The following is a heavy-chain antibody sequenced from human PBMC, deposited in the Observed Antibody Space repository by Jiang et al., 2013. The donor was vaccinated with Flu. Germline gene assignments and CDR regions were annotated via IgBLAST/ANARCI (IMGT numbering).Heavy chain of an antibody. CDR2: INLSGGGA. Sequence: VKKPGASVKVSCKASGFSFIDYYMHWVRQAPGQGLEWMGVINLSGGGAYYAQRFQGRVTITRDTSTSTVYMALSSLSSEDTAVYFCARRGDYYDTGASYSTANWFDPWGQGTLVTVSS. CDR3: ARRGDYYDTGASYSTANWFDP. J-gene: IGHJ5*02. D-gene: IGHD3-22*01. CDR1: GFSFIDYY. V-gene: IGHV1-46*01.